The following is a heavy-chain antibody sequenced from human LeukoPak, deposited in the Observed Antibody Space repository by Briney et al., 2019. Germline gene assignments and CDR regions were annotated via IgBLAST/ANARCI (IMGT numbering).Heavy chain of an antibody. Sequence: GGTLRLSCAASGFTFSNHGMNWVRQAPGKGLEWVSGINPSGDITYYADSVKGRFTISRDNSKNTLYLEVISLTAEDTAVYYCAKDDAWLRFGEWSQGTLVTVSS. CDR3: AKDDAWLRFGE. D-gene: IGHD3-10*01. CDR2: INPSGDIT. V-gene: IGHV3-23*01. J-gene: IGHJ4*02. CDR1: GFTFSNHG.